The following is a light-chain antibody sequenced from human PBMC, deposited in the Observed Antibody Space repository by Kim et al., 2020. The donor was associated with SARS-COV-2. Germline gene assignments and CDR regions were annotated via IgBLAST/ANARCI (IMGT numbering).Light chain of an antibody. V-gene: IGLV1-47*02. CDR1: TSNIGKNY. J-gene: IGLJ3*02. CDR3: AVWDDSLNGWV. Sequence: GPRVSTSFSGITSNIGKNYVYWYQHFTGTAPNLLLYNNNQRPSGVPDRFSGSKSGTSASLAISGLRSEDEADYYCAVWDDSLNGWVFGGGTQLTVL. CDR2: NNN.